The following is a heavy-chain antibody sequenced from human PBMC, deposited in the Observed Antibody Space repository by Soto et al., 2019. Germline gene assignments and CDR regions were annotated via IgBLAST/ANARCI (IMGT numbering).Heavy chain of an antibody. CDR2: IYWDDDK. J-gene: IGHJ1*01. CDR3: AHRRQAYSSEGGFQH. Sequence: SGPTLVNPTQTLTLTCTFSGFSLSTSGVGVGWIRQPPGKALEWLALIYWDDDKRYSPSLKSRLTITKDTSKNQVVLTKTNMDPVETATYYCAHRRQAYSSEGGFQHWGRGTLVTVSS. V-gene: IGHV2-5*02. CDR1: GFSLSTSGVG. D-gene: IGHD6-19*01.